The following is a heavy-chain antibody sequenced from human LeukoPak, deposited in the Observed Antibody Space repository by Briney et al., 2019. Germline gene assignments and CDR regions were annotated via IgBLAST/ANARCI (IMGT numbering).Heavy chain of an antibody. CDR3: ARGHSAAGALNWFDP. V-gene: IGHV4-59*01. CDR2: IYYSGST. D-gene: IGHD6-13*01. J-gene: IGHJ5*02. Sequence: SETLSLTCTVSGDSITTYYWSWIRQPPGKGLEWIGYIYYSGSTNYNPSLKSRVTISLDTSKNQFSLKLNSVTAADTAVYYCARGHSAAGALNWFDPWGQGTLVTVSS. CDR1: GDSITTYY.